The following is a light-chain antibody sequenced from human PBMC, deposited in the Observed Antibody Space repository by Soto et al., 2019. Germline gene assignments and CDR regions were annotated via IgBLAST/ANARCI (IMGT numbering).Light chain of an antibody. J-gene: IGKJ4*01. Sequence: DIQMTQSPSSLSASVGDRVTITCRASQRISIYLNWYQQKAGRAPKLLIYAASSLQSGVPSRFRGSGSGTDFTLTISSLQPEDFATYYCQHSYNTLALTFGGGTKVEI. CDR2: AAS. V-gene: IGKV1-39*01. CDR3: QHSYNTLALT. CDR1: QRISIY.